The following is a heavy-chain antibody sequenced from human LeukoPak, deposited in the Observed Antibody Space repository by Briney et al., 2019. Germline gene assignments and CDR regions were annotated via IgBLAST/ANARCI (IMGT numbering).Heavy chain of an antibody. D-gene: IGHD2-15*01. CDR3: ARDSRSGGYCSGGSCYSGDAFDI. V-gene: IGHV1-18*01. Sequence: ASVKVSCKASGYTFTSYGISWVRQAPGQGLEWMGWISAYNGNTNYAQKLQGRVTMTTDTSTSTAYMELRSLRSDGTAVYYCARDSRSGGYCSGGSCYSGDAFDIWGQGTMVTVSS. CDR1: GYTFTSYG. J-gene: IGHJ3*02. CDR2: ISAYNGNT.